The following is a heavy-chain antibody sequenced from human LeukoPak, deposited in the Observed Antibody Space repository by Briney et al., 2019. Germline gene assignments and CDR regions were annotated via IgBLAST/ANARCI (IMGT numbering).Heavy chain of an antibody. CDR3: ARGPPSYYYDSSGYNYFDY. J-gene: IGHJ4*02. Sequence: GGSLRLSCAASGFTFSSYAIHWVRQAPGKGLEWVAVISYDGSNKYYADSVKGRFTISRDNSKNTLYLQMNSLRAEDTAVYYCARGPPSYYYDSSGYNYFDYWGQGTLVTVSS. V-gene: IGHV3-30-3*01. CDR1: GFTFSSYA. CDR2: ISYDGSNK. D-gene: IGHD3-22*01.